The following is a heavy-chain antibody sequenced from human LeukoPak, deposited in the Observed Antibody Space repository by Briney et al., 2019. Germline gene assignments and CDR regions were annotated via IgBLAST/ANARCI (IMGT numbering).Heavy chain of an antibody. V-gene: IGHV3-53*01. CDR2: IYSGGKT. CDR1: GFTFSNAW. D-gene: IGHD3-10*01. CDR3: ARIGETGSYYFDY. Sequence: GSLRLSCAASGFTFSNAWMSWVRQAPGKGLEWVSVIYSGGKTYYADSVKGRFTISRDHSKNTLYLQMNSLRAEDTAVYYCARIGETGSYYFDYWGQGTLVTVSS. J-gene: IGHJ4*02.